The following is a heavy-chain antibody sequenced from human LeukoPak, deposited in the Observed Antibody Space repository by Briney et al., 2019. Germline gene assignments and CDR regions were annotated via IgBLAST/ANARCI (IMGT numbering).Heavy chain of an antibody. CDR3: ARVLLPHNFDWLLHNWFDP. Sequence: SETLSLTCSVSGASISSSSYYWGWIRQPPGTGLEWIGTIYYSGSTYYNPSLKSRVTISLDTSKNQLSLKLSSVTAADTAVYYCARVLLPHNFDWLLHNWFDPWGQGTLVTVSS. CDR2: IYYSGST. D-gene: IGHD3-9*01. J-gene: IGHJ5*02. CDR1: GASISSSSYY. V-gene: IGHV4-39*07.